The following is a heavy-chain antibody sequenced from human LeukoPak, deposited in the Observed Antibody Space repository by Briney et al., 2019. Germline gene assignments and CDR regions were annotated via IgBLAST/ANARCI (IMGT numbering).Heavy chain of an antibody. J-gene: IGHJ4*02. D-gene: IGHD3-22*01. CDR1: GFTFSSYG. CDR2: ISYDGSNK. Sequence: GRSLRRSCAASGFTFSSYGMHWVRQAPGKGLEWVAVISYDGSNKYYADSVKGRFTISRDNSKNTLYLQMNSLRAEDTAVYYCAKSTYYYDSSGYYDVWYFDYWGQGTLVTVSS. CDR3: AKSTYYYDSSGYYDVWYFDY. V-gene: IGHV3-30*18.